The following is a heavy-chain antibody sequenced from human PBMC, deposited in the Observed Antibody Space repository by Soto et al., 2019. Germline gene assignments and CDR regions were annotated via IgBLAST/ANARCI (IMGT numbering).Heavy chain of an antibody. D-gene: IGHD2-21*02. CDR2: IIPILGIA. J-gene: IGHJ4*02. Sequence: ASVKVSCKASGGTFSSYAISWVRQATGQGLEGMGGIIPILGIANYAQKFQGRVTITADKSTSTTYRDLISLRSEDTAVYYCARESGLAAYCCSDCYYYSSYSGQGTLVTVSS. CDR1: GGTFSSYA. V-gene: IGHV1-69*10. CDR3: ARESGLAAYCCSDCYYYSSY.